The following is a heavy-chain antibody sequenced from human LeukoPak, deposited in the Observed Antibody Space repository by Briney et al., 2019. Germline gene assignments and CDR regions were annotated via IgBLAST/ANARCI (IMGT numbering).Heavy chain of an antibody. CDR3: ARDMVYARVGFFDY. D-gene: IGHD2-8*01. V-gene: IGHV3-33*01. J-gene: IGHJ4*02. Sequence: GRSLRLSCAASGFTFSNYGIHWVRQAPGKGLEWVAVIWYDGSNQYYADSVKGRFTISRDNSKNTLYLQMNSLRAEDTAVYYCARDMVYARVGFFDYWGQGTLVTVSS. CDR2: IWYDGSNQ. CDR1: GFTFSNYG.